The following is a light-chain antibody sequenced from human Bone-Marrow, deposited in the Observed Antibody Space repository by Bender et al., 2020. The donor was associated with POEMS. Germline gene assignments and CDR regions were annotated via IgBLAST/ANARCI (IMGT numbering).Light chain of an antibody. CDR2: DVS. J-gene: IGLJ3*02. V-gene: IGLV2-14*01. CDR1: SSDVGAYDY. Sequence: QSALTQPASVSGSPGQSVTISCTGTSSDVGAYDYVSLYQQLPGKAPKLMIYDVSSRPSGVSDRFSGCKSGNSASLIISGLQPEDEADYYCSSYATSTTNFVLFGGGTKLTVL. CDR3: SSYATSTTNFVL.